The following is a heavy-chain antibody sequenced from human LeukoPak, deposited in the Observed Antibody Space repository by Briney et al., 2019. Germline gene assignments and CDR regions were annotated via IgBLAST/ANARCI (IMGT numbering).Heavy chain of an antibody. J-gene: IGHJ4*02. CDR3: ARERWGYFDY. CDR2: IKEDGSHI. CDR1: GFTFTSYS. D-gene: IGHD3-16*01. Sequence: GGSLRLSCAASGFTFTSYSMTWVRQAPGRGLEWVARIKEDGSHIYYVDSVKGRFTISRDNAKNSLYLQMNSLRAEDTAVYYCARERWGYFDYGGQGTLVTVSS. V-gene: IGHV3-7*05.